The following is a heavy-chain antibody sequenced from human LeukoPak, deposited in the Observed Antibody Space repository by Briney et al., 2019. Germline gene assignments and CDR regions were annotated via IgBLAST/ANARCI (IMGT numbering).Heavy chain of an antibody. J-gene: IGHJ3*02. Sequence: GSLRLSCSASGFTFSSYWLSWVRQAPGKGLELVANIKQDGSEKYYVDSVKGRFTISRDNAKNSLYLQMNSLRAEDTAVYYCARAHYDYVWGSYRYSPDAFDIWGQGTMVTVSS. CDR2: IKQDGSEK. CDR1: GFTFSSYW. CDR3: ARAHYDYVWGSYRYSPDAFDI. D-gene: IGHD3-16*02. V-gene: IGHV3-7*01.